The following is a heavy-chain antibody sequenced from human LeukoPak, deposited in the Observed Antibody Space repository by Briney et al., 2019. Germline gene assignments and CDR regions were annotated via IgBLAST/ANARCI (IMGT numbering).Heavy chain of an antibody. CDR3: ALRRSVAEVDY. J-gene: IGHJ4*02. Sequence: GGSLRLSCAASGFTFSSYTMSWVRQAPGKGLEWVSAISGSGGSTYYADSVKGRFTISRDNSKNTLYLQMNSLRAEDTAVYYCALRRSVAEVDYWGQGTLVTVSS. CDR2: ISGSGGST. CDR1: GFTFSSYT. D-gene: IGHD6-6*01. V-gene: IGHV3-23*01.